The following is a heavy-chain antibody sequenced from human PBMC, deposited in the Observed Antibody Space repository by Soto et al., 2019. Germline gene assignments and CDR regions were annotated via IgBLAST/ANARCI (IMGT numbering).Heavy chain of an antibody. CDR2: ISSSSSYT. Sequence: GGSLRLSCAASGFTFSDYYMSWIRQAPGKGLEWVSYISSSSSYTNYADSVKGRFTISRDNAKNSLYLQMNSLRAEDTAVYYCARNRHYDFWSGYAETLDYWGQGTLVTVSS. CDR3: ARNRHYDFWSGYAETLDY. V-gene: IGHV3-11*06. D-gene: IGHD3-3*01. J-gene: IGHJ4*02. CDR1: GFTFSDYY.